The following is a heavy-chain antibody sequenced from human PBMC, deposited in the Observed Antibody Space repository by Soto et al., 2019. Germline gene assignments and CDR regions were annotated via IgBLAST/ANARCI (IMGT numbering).Heavy chain of an antibody. D-gene: IGHD2-15*01. V-gene: IGHV3-30*18. J-gene: IGHJ4*02. CDR1: GFTFSSYG. CDR2: ISYDGSNK. CDR3: AKDGGYSASGDFDY. Sequence: GGSLRLSCAASGFTFSSYGMHWVRQAPGKGLEWVAVISYDGSNKYYADSVKGRFTISRDNSENTLYLQMNSLRAEDTAVYYCAKDGGYSASGDFDYWGQGTLVTVSS.